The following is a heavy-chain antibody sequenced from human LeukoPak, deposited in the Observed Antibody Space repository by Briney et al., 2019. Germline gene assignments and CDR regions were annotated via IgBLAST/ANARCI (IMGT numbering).Heavy chain of an antibody. J-gene: IGHJ4*02. D-gene: IGHD3-10*01. V-gene: IGHV5-10-1*01. CDR2: IDPSDSYT. Sequence: PGESLRISCKGSGYSFTSCWISWVRQMPGKGLEWMGRIDPSDSYTNYSPSFQGHVTISADKSISTAYLQWSSLKASDTAMYYCARHYAYYYGSGSYIDYWGQGTLVTVSS. CDR1: GYSFTSCW. CDR3: ARHYAYYYGSGSYIDY.